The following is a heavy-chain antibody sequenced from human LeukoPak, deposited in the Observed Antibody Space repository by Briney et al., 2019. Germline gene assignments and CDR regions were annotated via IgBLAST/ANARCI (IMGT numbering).Heavy chain of an antibody. V-gene: IGHV4-59*01. D-gene: IGHD6-13*01. CDR3: ARGGGSSWPTGIFAY. CDR1: GCSISSYY. J-gene: IGHJ4*02. CDR2: VYYSGST. Sequence: PSETLSLTCTVSGCSISSYYWSWVRQPPGKGLEWMGYVYYSGSTNYNRSLKSRVTISVDTSKNQFSLMLPSMNAADPAVYYCARGGGSSWPTGIFAYWGQGALVTVSS.